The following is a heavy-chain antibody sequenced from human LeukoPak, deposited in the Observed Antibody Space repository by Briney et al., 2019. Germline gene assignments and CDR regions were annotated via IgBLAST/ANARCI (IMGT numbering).Heavy chain of an antibody. V-gene: IGHV1-2*02. CDR1: GYTFTGYY. J-gene: IGHJ4*02. CDR2: INPNSGGT. Sequence: GASVKVSCKASGYTFTGYYMHWVRQAPGQGLEWMGWINPNSGGTNYAQKLQGRVTMTTDTSTSTAYMELGSLRSDDTAVYYCARAFDSSGYYYGNWGQGTLVTVSS. D-gene: IGHD3-22*01. CDR3: ARAFDSSGYYYGN.